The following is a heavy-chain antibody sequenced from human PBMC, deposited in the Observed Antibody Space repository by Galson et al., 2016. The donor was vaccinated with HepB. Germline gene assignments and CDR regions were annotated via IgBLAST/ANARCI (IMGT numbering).Heavy chain of an antibody. CDR1: GFEFSKYW. CDR2: IYPGDSDT. J-gene: IGHJ1*01. V-gene: IGHV5-51*01. Sequence: QSGAEVKKPGEPLKISCRGSGFEFSKYWIGWVRQMPGTGLEWMGIIYPGDSDTRYNSAFQGQVTISADKSTGTAFLQWGTLKSSDTAVYYCLRLRDPGNSAAHFENWGQGTQVIVSS. CDR3: LRLRDPGNSAAHFEN. D-gene: IGHD3-9*01.